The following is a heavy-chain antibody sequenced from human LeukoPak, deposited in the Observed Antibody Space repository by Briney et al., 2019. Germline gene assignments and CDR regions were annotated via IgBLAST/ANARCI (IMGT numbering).Heavy chain of an antibody. D-gene: IGHD6-19*01. Sequence: GGSLRLSCAASGFTFTNFWMNWVRHAPGKGLVWVSRINTDGSGTYYADSVKGRFTISRDNAKNTLYLQMDSLRGEDTAVYYCARDFSASGDYWGQGTLVTVSS. CDR2: INTDGSGT. J-gene: IGHJ4*02. CDR1: GFTFTNFW. CDR3: ARDFSASGDY. V-gene: IGHV3-74*01.